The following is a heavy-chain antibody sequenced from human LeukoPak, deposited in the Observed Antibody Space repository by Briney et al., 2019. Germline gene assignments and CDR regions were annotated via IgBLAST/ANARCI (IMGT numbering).Heavy chain of an antibody. V-gene: IGHV3-23*01. CDR1: GFAFYSQA. J-gene: IGHJ4*02. D-gene: IGHD6-19*01. Sequence: PGGSLGLSCAASGFAFYSQAMGWVRQAPGKGLEWVSVISDSGSLTYYADSVKGRFTISRDNSKNTLFLQMNSLRAEDTAVYYCAKDARRTSGWYFFDYWGQGTLVTVSS. CDR3: AKDARRTSGWYFFDY. CDR2: ISDSGSLT.